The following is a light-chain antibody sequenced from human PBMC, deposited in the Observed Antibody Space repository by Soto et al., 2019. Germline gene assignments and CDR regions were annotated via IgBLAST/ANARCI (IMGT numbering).Light chain of an antibody. Sequence: QPVLTQPPSASGTPGQRVTISCSGSSSNIGSNYVYWYQQLPVTAPKLLIYRNNQRPSGVPDRFSGSKSGTSASLAISGLRSEDEADYYCAAWDDSLSGFVVFGGGTQLTVL. CDR1: SSNIGSNY. CDR3: AAWDDSLSGFVV. J-gene: IGLJ2*01. V-gene: IGLV1-47*01. CDR2: RNN.